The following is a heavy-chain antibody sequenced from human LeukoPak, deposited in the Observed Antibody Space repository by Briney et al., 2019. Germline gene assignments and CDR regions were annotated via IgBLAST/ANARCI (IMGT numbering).Heavy chain of an antibody. D-gene: IGHD5-18*01. V-gene: IGHV3-30*02. J-gene: IGHJ4*02. Sequence: GGSLRLSCAASGFTFSSYGMHWVRQAPGKGLEWVAFIRYDGSNKYYADSVKGRFTISRDNSKNTLYLQMNSLRAEDTAVYYCAKDDGSGTANIDYWGQGTLVTVSS. CDR3: AKDDGSGTANIDY. CDR1: GFTFSSYG. CDR2: IRYDGSNK.